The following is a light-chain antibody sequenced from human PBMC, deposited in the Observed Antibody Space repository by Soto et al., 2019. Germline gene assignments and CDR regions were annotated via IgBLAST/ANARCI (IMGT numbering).Light chain of an antibody. V-gene: IGLV1-44*01. CDR1: SSNIGRSS. Sequence: QSVLTQAPSASGTPGQRVTISCSGSSSNIGRSSVNWYQHLPGTAPKIMIYEVSSRPSGVSHRFSGSKSGNTASLTISGLQPEDEADYYCSSFTSRSTFNYVFGTGTKVTVL. J-gene: IGLJ1*01. CDR3: SSFTSRSTFNYV. CDR2: EVS.